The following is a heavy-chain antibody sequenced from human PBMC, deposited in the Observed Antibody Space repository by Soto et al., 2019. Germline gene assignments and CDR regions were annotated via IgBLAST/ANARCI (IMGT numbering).Heavy chain of an antibody. Sequence: GGSLRLSCAASGFTFSSYSMNRVRQAPGKGLEWVSSISSSSSYIYYADSVKGRFTISRDNAKNSLYLQMNSLRAEDTAVYYCARDDCSSTSCKYYYYGMDVWGQGTTVTVSS. D-gene: IGHD2-2*01. J-gene: IGHJ6*02. CDR1: GFTFSSYS. V-gene: IGHV3-21*01. CDR3: ARDDCSSTSCKYYYYGMDV. CDR2: ISSSSSYI.